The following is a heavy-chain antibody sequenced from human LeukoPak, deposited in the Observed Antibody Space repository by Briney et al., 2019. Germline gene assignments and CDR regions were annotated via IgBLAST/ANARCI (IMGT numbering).Heavy chain of an antibody. CDR3: AKEYYYDSSGYYYDY. CDR2: VRYDGSNK. CDR1: GFTFSSYG. J-gene: IGHJ4*02. Sequence: GGSLRLSCAASGFTFSSYGMHWVRQAPGKGLEWVAFVRYDGSNKYYADSVKGRFTISRDNSKNTLYLQMNSLRAEDTAVYYCAKEYYYDSSGYYYDYWGQGTLATVSS. V-gene: IGHV3-30*02. D-gene: IGHD3-22*01.